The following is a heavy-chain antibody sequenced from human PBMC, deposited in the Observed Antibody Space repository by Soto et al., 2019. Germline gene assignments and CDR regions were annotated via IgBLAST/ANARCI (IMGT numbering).Heavy chain of an antibody. CDR1: AFTFNNYA. Sequence: EVQLLESGGGLVQPGGSLSLSCAASAFTFNNYAMSWVRQAPGKGLEWVSGIGGSGRTTYYADSVRGRFTISRDNSNNTLFLQMNSLRAEDTAVYYCAKSRYSDTSGDFYDYWGQGTLVTVSS. D-gene: IGHD3-22*01. CDR3: AKSRYSDTSGDFYDY. J-gene: IGHJ4*02. CDR2: IGGSGRTT. V-gene: IGHV3-23*01.